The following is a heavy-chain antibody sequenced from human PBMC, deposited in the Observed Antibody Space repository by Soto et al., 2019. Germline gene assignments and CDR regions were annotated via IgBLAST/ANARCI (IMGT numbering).Heavy chain of an antibody. CDR3: ARGVGSSPPRY. Sequence: KTSETLSLTCTISGGSIGVYYWSWVRQPPGHELEWIGYIYASGSPYYNPSLRSRVTISADTSKNQISLKLTSPTAADTAVYYCARGVGSSPPRYWGRGTLVTVSS. CDR2: IYASGSP. V-gene: IGHV4-59*01. J-gene: IGHJ4*02. CDR1: GGSIGVYY. D-gene: IGHD1-26*01.